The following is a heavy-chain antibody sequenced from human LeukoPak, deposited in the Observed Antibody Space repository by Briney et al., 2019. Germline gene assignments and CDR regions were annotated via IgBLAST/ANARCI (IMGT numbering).Heavy chain of an antibody. CDR3: ARRDIVVVTASMDV. Sequence: GGSLRLSCAASGFTFSSYSMNWARQAPGKGLEWVSYISSSSSTIYYADSVKGRYTISRDNAKNSLYLQMNSLRAEDTAVYYCARRDIVVVTASMDVWGKGTTVTVSS. CDR2: ISSSSSTI. D-gene: IGHD2-21*02. J-gene: IGHJ6*03. V-gene: IGHV3-48*04. CDR1: GFTFSSYS.